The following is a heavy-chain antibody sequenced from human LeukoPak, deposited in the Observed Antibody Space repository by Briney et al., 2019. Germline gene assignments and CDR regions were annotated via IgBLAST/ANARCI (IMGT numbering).Heavy chain of an antibody. V-gene: IGHV3-30-3*01. CDR1: GFTFSSYA. D-gene: IGHD2-21*02. CDR2: ISYDGSNK. Sequence: GGSLRLSCAASGFTFSSYAMSWVRQAPGKGLEWVAVISYDGSNKYYADSVKGRFTISRDNSKSTLYLQMNSLRAEDTAVYYCARDVVVTAIWYYFDYWGQGTLVTVSS. J-gene: IGHJ4*02. CDR3: ARDVVVTAIWYYFDY.